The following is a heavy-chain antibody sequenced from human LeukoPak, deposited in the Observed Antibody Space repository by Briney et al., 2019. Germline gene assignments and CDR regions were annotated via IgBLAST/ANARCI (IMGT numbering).Heavy chain of an antibody. D-gene: IGHD2-2*01. J-gene: IGHJ6*03. CDR2: IYSGGST. CDR1: GFTFSSYW. CDR3: ASLQVPAANYYYMDV. Sequence: GGSPRLSCAASGFTFSSYWLSWVRQAPGKGLEGASVIYSGGSTYYADSVKGRFTISRDNSKNTLYLQMNSLRAEDTAVYYCASLQVPAANYYYMDVWGKGTTVTVSS. V-gene: IGHV3-53*01.